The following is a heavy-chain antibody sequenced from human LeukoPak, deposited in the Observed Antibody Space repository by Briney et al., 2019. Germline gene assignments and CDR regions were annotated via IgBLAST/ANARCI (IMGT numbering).Heavy chain of an antibody. D-gene: IGHD3-10*01. V-gene: IGHV4-34*01. CDR1: GGSFSGYY. CDR2: INRGGST. Sequence: PSETLSLTCAVYGGSFSGYYWSWIRQPPGKGLEWIGEINRGGSTNYNPSLKSRVTISVDTSKNHFSLKLSSVTAADTAVYYCARQDYYGSRSYYDVYYMDVWGKGTTVTISS. CDR3: ARQDYYGSRSYYDVYYMDV. J-gene: IGHJ6*03.